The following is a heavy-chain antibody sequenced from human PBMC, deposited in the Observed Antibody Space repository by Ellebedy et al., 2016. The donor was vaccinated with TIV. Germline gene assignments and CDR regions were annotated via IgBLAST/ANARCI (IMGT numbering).Heavy chain of an antibody. CDR1: GFTFSSYG. V-gene: IGHV3-33*01. J-gene: IGHJ3*02. D-gene: IGHD2-2*01. CDR3: ARALQYLYCSSTSLDAFDI. Sequence: PGGSLRLSCAASGFTFSSYGMHWVRQAPGKGLEWVAVIWYDGSNKYYADSVKGRFTISRDNSKNTLYLQMNSLRAEDTAVYYCARALQYLYCSSTSLDAFDIWGQGTMVTVSS. CDR2: IWYDGSNK.